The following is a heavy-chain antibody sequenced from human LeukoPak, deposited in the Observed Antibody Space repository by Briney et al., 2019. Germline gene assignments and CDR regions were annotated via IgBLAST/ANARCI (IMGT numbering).Heavy chain of an antibody. V-gene: IGHV4-39*01. CDR3: ARRAYSSSWYASYYFDY. CDR2: IYYSGST. Sequence: SETLCLTCTVSGGSISSSSYYWGWIRQPPGKGLEWIGSIYYSGSTYYNPSLKSRVTISVDTSKNQFSLKLSSVTAADTAVYYCARRAYSSSWYASYYFDYWGQGTLVTVSS. J-gene: IGHJ4*02. D-gene: IGHD6-13*01. CDR1: GGSISSSSYY.